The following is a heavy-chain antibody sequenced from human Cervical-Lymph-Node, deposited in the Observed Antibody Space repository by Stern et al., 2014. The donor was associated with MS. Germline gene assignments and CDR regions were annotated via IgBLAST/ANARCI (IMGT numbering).Heavy chain of an antibody. J-gene: IGHJ6*02. CDR1: GGTFSIYA. CDR3: VRSNYDGGNGFYHYAMDV. V-gene: IGHV1-69*01. CDR2: IIPMFRSV. Sequence: QVQLGQSGAEVKKPGSSVTVSCKASGGTFSIYAISWVRQAPGQGIEWMGGIIPMFRSVNYAQKLQGRVTITSDESTSTAYMELSNLRSEDTAVYFCVRSNYDGGNGFYHYAMDVWGQGTTVIVSS. D-gene: IGHD3-10*01.